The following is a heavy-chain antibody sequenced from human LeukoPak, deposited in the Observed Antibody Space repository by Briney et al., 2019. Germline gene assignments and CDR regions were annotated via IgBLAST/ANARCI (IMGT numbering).Heavy chain of an antibody. D-gene: IGHD6-13*01. Sequence: PGGSLRLSCAASGFTFSSYAMGWVRQAPGKGLEWVSYIGGSGSSTYYADSVKGRITISRDNSRNTMFLQMNSLRADDTAVYYCAKVAVSTAGTWWFDTWSQGTLVTVSS. V-gene: IGHV3-23*01. CDR2: IGGSGSST. J-gene: IGHJ5*02. CDR1: GFTFSSYA. CDR3: AKVAVSTAGTWWFDT.